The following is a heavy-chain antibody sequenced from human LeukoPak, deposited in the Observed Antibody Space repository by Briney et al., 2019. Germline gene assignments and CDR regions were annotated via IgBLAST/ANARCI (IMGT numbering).Heavy chain of an antibody. CDR1: GYIFTNYW. J-gene: IGHJ4*02. CDR3: ARRYDNYDFWSR. V-gene: IGHV5-51*01. Sequence: HGESLKISCKGSGYIFTNYWIGWVRQMPGKGLEWMGIIYPGDSDTRYSPSFQGQVTISADKSINTAYLQWSSLKASDTAMYYCARRYDNYDFWSRWGQGTLVTV. CDR2: IYPGDSDT. D-gene: IGHD3-3*01.